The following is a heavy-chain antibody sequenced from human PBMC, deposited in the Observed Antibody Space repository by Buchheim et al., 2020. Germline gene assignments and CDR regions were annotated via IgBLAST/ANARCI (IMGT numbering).Heavy chain of an antibody. CDR2: IYTSGST. J-gene: IGHJ6*02. D-gene: IGHD3-22*01. CDR1: GGSISSGSYY. Sequence: QVQLQESGPGLVKPSQTLSLTCTVSGGSISSGSYYWSWIRQPAGKGLEWIGRIYTSGSTNYNPSLKSRVTISVDTSKNQFSLKLSSVTAADTAVYYCAREATMIVGYGMDVWGQGTT. V-gene: IGHV4-61*02. CDR3: AREATMIVGYGMDV.